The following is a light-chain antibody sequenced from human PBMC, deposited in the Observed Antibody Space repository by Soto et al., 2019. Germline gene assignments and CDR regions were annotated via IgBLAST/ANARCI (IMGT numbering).Light chain of an antibody. CDR1: QSVSSY. Sequence: EIVLTQSPATLSLSPGERATLSCRASQSVSSYLAWYQQKPGQAPRLFIYDASNRATGIPARFSGSGSGTDFTLTISSLEPEDFAVYYCQHRSNWPRTFGQGTKVEIK. J-gene: IGKJ1*01. V-gene: IGKV3-11*01. CDR3: QHRSNWPRT. CDR2: DAS.